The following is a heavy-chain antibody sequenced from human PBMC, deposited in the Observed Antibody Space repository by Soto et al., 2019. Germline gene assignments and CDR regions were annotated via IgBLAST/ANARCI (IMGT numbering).Heavy chain of an antibody. CDR2: IYHSGST. Sequence: SETLSLTCAVSGGSISSGGYSWSWIRQPPGKGLEWIGYIYHSGSTYYNPSLKSRVTISVDRSKNQFSLKLSSVTAADTAVYYCARDDSSGSLGYWGQGTLVTVSS. CDR3: ARDDSSGSLGY. CDR1: GGSISSGGYS. V-gene: IGHV4-30-2*01. J-gene: IGHJ4*02. D-gene: IGHD3-22*01.